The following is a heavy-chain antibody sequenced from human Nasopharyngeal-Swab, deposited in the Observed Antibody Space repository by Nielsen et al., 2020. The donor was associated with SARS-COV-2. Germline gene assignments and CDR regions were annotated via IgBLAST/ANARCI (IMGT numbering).Heavy chain of an antibody. CDR3: ARPRIDY. CDR2: IKQDGSEK. J-gene: IGHJ4*02. V-gene: IGHV3-7*01. CDR1: GFTFSYYW. Sequence: LKISCAASGFTFSYYWMSWVRQAPGKGLEWVANIKQDGSEKYYVDSVKGRFTISRDNAKNSVYLQMNSLRAEDTAVYYCARPRIDYWGQGTLVTVSS.